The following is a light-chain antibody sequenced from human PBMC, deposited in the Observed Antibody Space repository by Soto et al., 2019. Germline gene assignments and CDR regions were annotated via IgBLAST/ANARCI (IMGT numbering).Light chain of an antibody. V-gene: IGLV2-14*03. Sequence: QSVLTQPASVSGSPGQSITISCTGTSSDVGAYDYVSLYQQHPDKAPKLMIYEVSNRPSGVSNRFSGSKSVNTATLTISGLQADDEADYYCSSYTSSSTRVFGTGTKVTVL. CDR3: SSYTSSSTRV. CDR1: SSDVGAYDY. CDR2: EVS. J-gene: IGLJ1*01.